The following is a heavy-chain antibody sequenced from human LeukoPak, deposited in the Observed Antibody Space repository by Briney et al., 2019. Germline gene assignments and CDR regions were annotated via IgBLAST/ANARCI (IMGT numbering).Heavy chain of an antibody. CDR3: AKTTVTSEEYFYYYMDV. CDR2: IITYNGNT. D-gene: IGHD4-17*01. V-gene: IGHV1-18*01. CDR1: GYTFTSYG. J-gene: IGHJ6*03. Sequence: ASVKVSCKTSGYTFTSYGLSWVRQAPGQGLESMGCIITYNGNTYYSQKLQGRVTMTTDTSTSTAYMELRSLRSDDTAVYYCAKTTVTSEEYFYYYMDVWGKGTTVTVSS.